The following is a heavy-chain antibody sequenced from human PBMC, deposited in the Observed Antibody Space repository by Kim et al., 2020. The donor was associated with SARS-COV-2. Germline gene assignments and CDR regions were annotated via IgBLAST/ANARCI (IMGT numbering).Heavy chain of an antibody. CDR3: ARVMKIAHRQLGYCSGGSCYSTSGDYYYYGMDV. Sequence: GGSLRLSCAASGFTFSSYSMNWVRQAPGKGLEWVSSISSSSSYIYYADSVKGRFTISRDNAKNSLYLQMNSLRAEDTAVYYCARVMKIAHRQLGYCSGGSCYSTSGDYYYYGMDVWGQGTTVTVSS. CDR1: GFTFSSYS. V-gene: IGHV3-21*01. J-gene: IGHJ6*02. CDR2: ISSSSSYI. D-gene: IGHD2-15*01.